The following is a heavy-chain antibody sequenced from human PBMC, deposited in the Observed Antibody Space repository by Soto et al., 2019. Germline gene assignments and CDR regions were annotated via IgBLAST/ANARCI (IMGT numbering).Heavy chain of an antibody. D-gene: IGHD1-20*01. Sequence: QVQLQESGPGLVKPSETLSLTCTVSGGSISSYYWSWIRQPPGKGLEWIGYIYYSGSTNYNPSLKSRVTRSVVTAKNQFALKLSSVTAADTAVYYCARRYGGGLDYWGQGTLVTVSS. J-gene: IGHJ4*02. CDR2: IYYSGST. V-gene: IGHV4-59*08. CDR3: ARRYGGGLDY. CDR1: GGSISSYY.